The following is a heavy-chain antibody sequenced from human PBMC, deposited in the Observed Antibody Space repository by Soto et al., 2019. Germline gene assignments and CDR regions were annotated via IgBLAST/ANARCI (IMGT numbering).Heavy chain of an antibody. J-gene: IGHJ6*02. D-gene: IGHD2-2*01. Sequence: GGSLRLSCAASGFTFSSYAMSWVRQAPGKGLEWVSAISGSGGSTYYADSVKGRFTISRDNSKNTLYLQMNSLRAEDTAVYYCAGSRYCSSTSCFLYYYYYYGMDVWGQGTTVTVSS. CDR2: ISGSGGST. CDR3: AGSRYCSSTSCFLYYYYYYGMDV. CDR1: GFTFSSYA. V-gene: IGHV3-23*01.